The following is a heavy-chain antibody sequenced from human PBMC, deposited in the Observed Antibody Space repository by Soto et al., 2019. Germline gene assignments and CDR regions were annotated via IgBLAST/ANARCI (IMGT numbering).Heavy chain of an antibody. J-gene: IGHJ3*01. Sequence: QFQLVESGGGVVQPGGSLRLSCEASGFTFSDYGMHWVRQAPGKGLEWVALIWNLGNKMYYADSVEGRFFISRDNSKNTLYLHMHSLRVDDTALYYCTRDPYCGAECGPSFDVWGQGTLVTVS. V-gene: IGHV3-33*01. CDR3: TRDPYCGAECGPSFDV. D-gene: IGHD2-21*01. CDR2: IWNLGNKM. CDR1: GFTFSDYG.